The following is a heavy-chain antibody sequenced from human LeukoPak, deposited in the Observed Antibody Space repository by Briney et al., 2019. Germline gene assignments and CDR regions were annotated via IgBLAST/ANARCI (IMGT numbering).Heavy chain of an antibody. CDR2: IKSKTDGGTT. D-gene: IGHD3-9*01. CDR3: TTDLDYDILTGSAIGDY. J-gene: IGHJ4*02. Sequence: PGGSLRLSCAASGFTFSNAWMSWVRQAPGKGLEWGGRIKSKTDGGTTDYAAPVKGRFTISRDDSKNTLYLQMNSLKTEDTAVYYCTTDLDYDILTGSAIGDYWGEGTLVTGSS. V-gene: IGHV3-15*01. CDR1: GFTFSNAW.